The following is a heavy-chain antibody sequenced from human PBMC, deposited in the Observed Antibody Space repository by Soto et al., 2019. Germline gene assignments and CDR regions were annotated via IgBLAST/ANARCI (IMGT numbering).Heavy chain of an antibody. CDR1: GFSVSAYY. V-gene: IGHV3-53*01. CDR2: IYRGGTI. J-gene: IGHJ4*02. CDR3: ARESEDLTSNFDY. Sequence: PGGSLRLSCAASGFSVSAYYMTWVRQAPGKGLEWLSNIYRGGTIYYSDSVKGRFTISRDDSRNTLYLHMTNLRAEDTAVYHCARESEDLTSNFDYWGQGTPVTVSS.